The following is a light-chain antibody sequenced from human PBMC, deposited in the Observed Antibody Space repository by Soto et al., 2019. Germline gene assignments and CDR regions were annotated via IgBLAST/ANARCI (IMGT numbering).Light chain of an antibody. J-gene: IGKJ5*01. V-gene: IGKV3-15*01. CDR3: QHNGRS. Sequence: EIVMTQSPATVSVSPGERATLYCRASQSVGNNLAWYQQKPGQAPSLFIFGASVRATGVPDRFSGSGSGTEFTLSISNLQSEDSAVYYCQHNGRSFGQGTRLEIK. CDR2: GAS. CDR1: QSVGNN.